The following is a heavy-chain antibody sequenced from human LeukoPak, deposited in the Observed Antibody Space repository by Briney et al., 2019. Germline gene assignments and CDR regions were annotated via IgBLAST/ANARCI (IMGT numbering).Heavy chain of an antibody. J-gene: IGHJ4*02. CDR1: GFTVSSNY. D-gene: IGHD5-18*01. CDR3: ARRATTERGYSYGLDY. Sequence: GGSLRLSCAASGFTVSSNYMSWVRQAPGKGLEWVSVIYSGGSTYYADSVKGRFTISRDNSKNTLYLQMNSLRAEDTAVYYCARRATTERGYSYGLDYWGQGTLVTVSS. V-gene: IGHV3-53*01. CDR2: IYSGGST.